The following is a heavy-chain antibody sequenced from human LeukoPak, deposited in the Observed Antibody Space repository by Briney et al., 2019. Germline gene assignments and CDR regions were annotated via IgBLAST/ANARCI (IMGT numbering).Heavy chain of an antibody. CDR1: GYTFTSYG. V-gene: IGHV1-18*01. J-gene: IGHJ3*02. CDR2: ISAYNGNT. CDR3: AGPGDSYNWNYAALRRRAFDI. Sequence: ASVKVSCKASGYTFTSYGISWVRQAPGQGLEWMGWISAYNGNTNYAQKLQGRVTMITDTSTSTAYMELRSLRSDDTAVYYCAGPGDSYNWNYAALRRRAFDIWGQGTMVTVSS. D-gene: IGHD1-7*01.